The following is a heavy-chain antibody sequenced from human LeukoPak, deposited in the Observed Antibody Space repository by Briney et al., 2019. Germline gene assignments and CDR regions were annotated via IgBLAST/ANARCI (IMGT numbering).Heavy chain of an antibody. D-gene: IGHD6-13*01. V-gene: IGHV3-30*03. CDR1: GFTFSSYG. CDR2: ISYDGSNK. J-gene: IGHJ4*02. CDR3: ARGSSRSMDY. Sequence: PGGSLRLSCAASGFTFSSYGMHWVRQAPGKGLEWVAVISYDGSNKYYADSVKGRFTISRDNSKNTLYLQMNSLRAEDTAVYYCARGSSRSMDYWGQGTLVTVSS.